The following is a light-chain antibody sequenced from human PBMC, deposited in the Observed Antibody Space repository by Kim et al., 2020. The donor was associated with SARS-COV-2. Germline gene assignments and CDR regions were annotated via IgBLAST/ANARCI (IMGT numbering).Light chain of an antibody. Sequence: GGTVTLTCGLSSGSVSTSYYPSWYQQTPGQAPRTLIYSTTPRSSGVPDRFSGSILGNKAALTITGAQADDESDYYCVLYMGSGIWVFGGGTQLTVL. J-gene: IGLJ3*02. CDR2: STT. CDR3: VLYMGSGIWV. V-gene: IGLV8-61*01. CDR1: SGSVSTSYY.